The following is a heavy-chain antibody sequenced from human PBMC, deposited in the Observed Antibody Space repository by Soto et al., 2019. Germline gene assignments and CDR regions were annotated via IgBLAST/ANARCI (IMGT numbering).Heavy chain of an antibody. CDR3: AKGHWNDLGAFDI. D-gene: IGHD1-1*01. Sequence: EVQLLESGGGLVQPGGSLRLSCAASGFTFSSYAMSWVRQAPGKGLEWVSAISGSGGSTYYADSVKGRFTISRGNSKNTLYLQMNSLRAEDTAVYYCAKGHWNDLGAFDIWGQGTMVTVSS. CDR2: ISGSGGST. J-gene: IGHJ3*02. CDR1: GFTFSSYA. V-gene: IGHV3-23*01.